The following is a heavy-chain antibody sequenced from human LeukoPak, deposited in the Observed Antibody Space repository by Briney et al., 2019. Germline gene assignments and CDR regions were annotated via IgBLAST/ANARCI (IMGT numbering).Heavy chain of an antibody. V-gene: IGHV4-59*01. CDR2: IYYSGST. Sequence: SETLSLTCTVSGGSNSSYYWSWIRQPPGKGLEWIGYIYYSGSTNYNPSLKSRVTISVDTSKNQFSLKLSSVTAADTAVYYCARVAVAGRKGGFGFDPWGQGTLVTVSS. D-gene: IGHD6-19*01. J-gene: IGHJ5*02. CDR3: ARVAVAGRKGGFGFDP. CDR1: GGSNSSYY.